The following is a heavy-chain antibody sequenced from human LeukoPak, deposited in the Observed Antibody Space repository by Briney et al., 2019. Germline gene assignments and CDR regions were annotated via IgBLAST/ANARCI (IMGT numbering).Heavy chain of an antibody. J-gene: IGHJ4*02. D-gene: IGHD6-13*01. CDR2: ISSSSDYT. CDR1: GFTFRIYN. CDR3: ARDRWQQPAWEYFDY. V-gene: IGHV3-21*01. Sequence: GGSLRLSCAASGFTFRIYNFNWVRQAPGQGLEWVSSISSSSDYTYYGDSVKGRFSISRDNAKNSLYLEMSSLRVEDTAVYYCARDRWQQPAWEYFDYWGQGTLVTVSS.